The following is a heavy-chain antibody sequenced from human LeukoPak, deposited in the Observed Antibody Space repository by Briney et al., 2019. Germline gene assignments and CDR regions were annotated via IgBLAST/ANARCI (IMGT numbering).Heavy chain of an antibody. V-gene: IGHV3-23*01. CDR1: GFTFRDSA. Sequence: GGSLRLSCAASGFTFRDSAMSWVRQAPGKGLEWVSLVSFSGGNTYYTDSVKGRFAISRDNSKGTMYLQMNSLRAEDTAIYYCARDIELSTWGLGTMVTVSS. CDR2: VSFSGGNT. J-gene: IGHJ3*01. CDR3: ARDIELST. D-gene: IGHD3-16*02.